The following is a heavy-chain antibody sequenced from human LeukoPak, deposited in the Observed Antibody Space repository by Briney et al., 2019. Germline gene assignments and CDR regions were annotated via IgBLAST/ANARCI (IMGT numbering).Heavy chain of an antibody. CDR2: IKQDGSEK. CDR3: ARDPTIFGVVIVPDY. CDR1: GLTFSSYW. J-gene: IGHJ4*02. V-gene: IGHV3-7*01. D-gene: IGHD3-3*01. Sequence: PGGSLRLSCAASGLTFSSYWMSWVRQAPGKGLEWVANIKQDGSEKYYVDSVKGRFTISRDNAKNSLYLQMNSLRAEDTAVDYCARDPTIFGVVIVPDYWGQGTLVTVSS.